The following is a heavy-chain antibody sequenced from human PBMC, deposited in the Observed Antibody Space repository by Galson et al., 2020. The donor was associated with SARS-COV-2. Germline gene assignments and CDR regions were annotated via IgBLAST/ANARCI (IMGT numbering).Heavy chain of an antibody. J-gene: IGHJ3*01. CDR3: ARGPALISPGYCTGGSCLRGPFDV. V-gene: IGHV4-31*02. CDR1: DDSISSGAYY. D-gene: IGHD2-15*01. Sequence: ASETLSLTCTVSDDSISSGAYYWNWIRQCPGEGLEWIGYIYSSDTTYYNPSLKGRVAISIDTSKRQFSLRLNSVTAADTDVFYCARGPALISPGYCTGGSCLRGPFDVWGHGTRVTVSP. CDR2: IYSSDTT.